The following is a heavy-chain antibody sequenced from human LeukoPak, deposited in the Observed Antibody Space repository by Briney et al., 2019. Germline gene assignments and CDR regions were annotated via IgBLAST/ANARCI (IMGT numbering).Heavy chain of an antibody. CDR3: ARSQIKYFDLLHGYPEYFDL. D-gene: IGHD3-9*01. Sequence: PSETLSLTCTVSGGSISTGHYWHWIRQRPGKGLDWIGYIYYSGSTVYSPSLKSRVTISIDTSKNHFSLRPTSLTAADTAVYYCARSQIKYFDLLHGYPEYFDLWGQGALVTVSS. V-gene: IGHV4-31*03. CDR2: IYYSGST. J-gene: IGHJ4*02. CDR1: GGSISTGHY.